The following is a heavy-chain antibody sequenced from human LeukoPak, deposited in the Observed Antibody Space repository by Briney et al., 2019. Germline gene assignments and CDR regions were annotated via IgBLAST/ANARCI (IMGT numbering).Heavy chain of an antibody. J-gene: IGHJ6*03. CDR3: ARSGYSGYVYYYYYMDV. CDR2: INPNSGGT. D-gene: IGHD5-12*01. V-gene: IGHV1-2*02. Sequence: GASVKVSCKASGYTFTSYYMHWVRQAPGQGLEWMGWINPNSGGTNYAQKFQGRVTMTRDTSISTAYMELSRLRSDDTAVYYCARSGYSGYVYYYYYMDVWGKGTTVTISS. CDR1: GYTFTSYY.